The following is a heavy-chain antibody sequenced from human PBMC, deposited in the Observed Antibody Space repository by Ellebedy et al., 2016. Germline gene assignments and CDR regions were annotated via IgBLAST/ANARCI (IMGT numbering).Heavy chain of an antibody. J-gene: IGHJ5*02. CDR1: GGSISSSSYY. D-gene: IGHD3-10*01. V-gene: IGHV4-39*02. CDR3: AREVYYGSGGFDP. Sequence: SETLSLTXTVSGGSISSSSYYWGWIRQPPGKGLEWIGSMYYSGSTYYNPSLKSRVTISVDTSKNQFSLKLSSVTAADTAVYYCAREVYYGSGGFDPWGQGTLVTVSS. CDR2: MYYSGST.